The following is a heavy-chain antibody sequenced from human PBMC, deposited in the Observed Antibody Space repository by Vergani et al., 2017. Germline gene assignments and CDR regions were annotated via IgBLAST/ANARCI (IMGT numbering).Heavy chain of an antibody. CDR3: AKLYGRDSSGSKYFDY. CDR2: IHPADSDT. J-gene: IGHJ4*02. D-gene: IGHD3-22*01. V-gene: IGHV5-51*01. Sequence: EVQLVQSGAEVKKPGESLKISCQISGYSFTNYWIGWVRQMPGKGLEWMGIIHPADSDTRYSPSFQGQGTISVVKSISTAYLQRSSLRASDSAMYYCAKLYGRDSSGSKYFDYWGQGTLVTVSS. CDR1: GYSFTNYW.